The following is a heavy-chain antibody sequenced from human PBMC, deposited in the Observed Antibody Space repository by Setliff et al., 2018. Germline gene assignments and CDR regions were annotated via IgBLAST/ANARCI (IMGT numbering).Heavy chain of an antibody. J-gene: IGHJ4*02. D-gene: IGHD3-3*01. CDR3: ARGPRHNFWSGYYLVAVNY. Sequence: GASVKVSCKASGYTFTNYDTNWVRQATGQGLEWMGWINPNSGNTGYAQNFQGRVTMTRNTSISTAYMELSSLRFEDTAVYYCARGPRHNFWSGYYLVAVNYWGQGTLVTVSA. CDR1: GYTFTNYD. CDR2: INPNSGNT. V-gene: IGHV1-8*02.